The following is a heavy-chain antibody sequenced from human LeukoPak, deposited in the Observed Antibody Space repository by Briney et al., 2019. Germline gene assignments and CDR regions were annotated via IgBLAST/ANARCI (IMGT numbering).Heavy chain of an antibody. CDR3: ARRSGIAAAGTFGY. D-gene: IGHD6-13*01. CDR1: GFTFSSYG. V-gene: IGHV3-30*03. CDR2: ISYDGSNK. J-gene: IGHJ4*02. Sequence: GRSLRLSCAASGFTFSSYGVHWVRQAPGKGLEWVAVISYDGSNKYYADSVKGRFTISRDNSKNTLYLQMNSLRAEDTAVYYCARRSGIAAAGTFGYWGQGTLVTVSS.